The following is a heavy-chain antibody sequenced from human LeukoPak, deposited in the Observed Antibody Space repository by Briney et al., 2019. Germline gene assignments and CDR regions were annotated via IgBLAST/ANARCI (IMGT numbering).Heavy chain of an antibody. CDR1: GYTFTGYY. V-gene: IGHV1-2*02. J-gene: IGHJ5*02. D-gene: IGHD3-22*01. Sequence: ASVKVSCKASGYTFTGYYMHWVRQAPGQGLEWMGWINPKSGGTNYAQKFQGRVTMTRDTSISTAYMELSRLRSDDTAVYYCAREGTAVITLTWFDPWGQGTLVTVSS. CDR3: AREGTAVITLTWFDP. CDR2: INPKSGGT.